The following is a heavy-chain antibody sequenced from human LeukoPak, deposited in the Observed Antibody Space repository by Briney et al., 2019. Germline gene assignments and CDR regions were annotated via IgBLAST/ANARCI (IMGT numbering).Heavy chain of an antibody. Sequence: SETLSLTCTVSGGSISSSSYYWGWIRQPPGKGLEWIGSIYYSGSTYYNPSLKSRVTISVDTSKNQFSLKLSSVTAADTAVYYCARDYHRYYGSVPKDAFDIWGQGTMVTVSS. J-gene: IGHJ3*02. CDR3: ARDYHRYYGSVPKDAFDI. CDR1: GGSISSSSYY. V-gene: IGHV4-39*07. CDR2: IYYSGST. D-gene: IGHD3-10*01.